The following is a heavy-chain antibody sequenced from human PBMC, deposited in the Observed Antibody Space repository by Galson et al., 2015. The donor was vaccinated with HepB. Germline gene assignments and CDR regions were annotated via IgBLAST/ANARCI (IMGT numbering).Heavy chain of an antibody. CDR3: ASPRGRTTAAGRRWYFDL. CDR2: IIPLFDTS. Sequence: SVKVSCKASGGTFNSFAFSWVRQAPGQGLEWMGGIIPLFDTSNYAQKFQGRVTITADESTGTAFMELSSLRSEDTAVYYCASPRGRTTAAGRRWYFDLWGRGTLVIVS. CDR1: GGTFNSFA. J-gene: IGHJ2*01. V-gene: IGHV1-69*13. D-gene: IGHD6-13*01.